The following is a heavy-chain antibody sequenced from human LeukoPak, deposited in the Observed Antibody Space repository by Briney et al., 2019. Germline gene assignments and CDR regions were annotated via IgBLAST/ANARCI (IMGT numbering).Heavy chain of an antibody. J-gene: IGHJ4*02. CDR1: GFTFSSYG. CDR3: AKDWPGARTVTMDY. CDR2: ISYDGSNK. D-gene: IGHD4-17*01. Sequence: PGGSLRLSCAASGFTFSSYGMHWVRQAPGKGLEWVAVISYDGSNKYYADSVKGRFAISRDNSKNTLYLQMNSLRAEDTAVYYCAKDWPGARTVTMDYWGQGTLVTVSS. V-gene: IGHV3-30*18.